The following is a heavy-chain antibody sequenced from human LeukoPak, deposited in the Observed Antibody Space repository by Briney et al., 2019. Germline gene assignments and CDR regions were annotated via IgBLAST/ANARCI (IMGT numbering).Heavy chain of an antibody. CDR2: IYSGGST. Sequence: GGSLRLSCAASGFTFSSYSMSWVRQAPGKGLEWVSVIYSGGSTNYADSVKGRFIISRDNSKSTLFLQMNSLRAEDTAVYYCARDKVGYTYGYVRAHYGMDVWGQGTTVIVSS. D-gene: IGHD5-18*01. V-gene: IGHV3-66*01. CDR3: ARDKVGYTYGYVRAHYGMDV. J-gene: IGHJ6*02. CDR1: GFTFSSYS.